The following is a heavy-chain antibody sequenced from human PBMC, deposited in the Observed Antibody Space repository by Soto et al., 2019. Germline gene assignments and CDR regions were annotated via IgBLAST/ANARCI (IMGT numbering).Heavy chain of an antibody. CDR1: GVTFSRYS. Sequence: QVQLVQSGAEVKKPGSSVEVSCKASGVTFSRYSITWVRQAPGHGLEWIGRIIPIFGIASYAQKFQGRVTITADESTSTAYMELSSLRSDDTAVYYCAREDRDRETGLVPAAIDGTDVWGQGTTVTVYS. D-gene: IGHD2-2*01. J-gene: IGHJ6*02. V-gene: IGHV1-69*08. CDR3: AREDRDRETGLVPAAIDGTDV. CDR2: IIPIFGIA.